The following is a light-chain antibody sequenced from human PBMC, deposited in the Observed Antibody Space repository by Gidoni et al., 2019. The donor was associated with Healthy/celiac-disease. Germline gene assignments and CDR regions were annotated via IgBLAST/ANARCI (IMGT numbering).Light chain of an antibody. Sequence: QSALTQPPSVSGSPGPSVTISCTGTSGDVGMYNYVSWYQQHPGKPPKLILHAVSQRPSGVPDRFSGSKSGNTASLTISGLQSDDDADYYCCSYAGSYTRYVFGTGTKVTVL. CDR2: AVS. V-gene: IGLV2-11*02. CDR3: CSYAGSYTRYV. J-gene: IGLJ1*01. CDR1: SGDVGMYNY.